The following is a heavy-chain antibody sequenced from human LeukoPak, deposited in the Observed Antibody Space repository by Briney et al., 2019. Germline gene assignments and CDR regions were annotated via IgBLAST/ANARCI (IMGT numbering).Heavy chain of an antibody. V-gene: IGHV4-31*03. CDR1: GGSISSGGYY. CDR2: IYYSGST. J-gene: IGHJ5*02. D-gene: IGHD3-10*01. CDR3: ATVAMVRGSVFDP. Sequence: KASQTLSLTCTVSGGSISSGGYYWSWIRQHPGKGLEWIGYIYYSGSTYYNPSLKSRVTISLDRSKNQFSLKLTSVTAADTAVYYCATVAMVRGSVFDPWGQGTLVTVSS.